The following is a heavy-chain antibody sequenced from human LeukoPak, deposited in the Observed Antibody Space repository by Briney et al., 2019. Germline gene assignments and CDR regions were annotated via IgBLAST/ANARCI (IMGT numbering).Heavy chain of an antibody. J-gene: IGHJ4*02. CDR2: ILYTGST. V-gene: IGHV4-59*01. Sequence: SLSLSTTCSVAAGASRTYNCSYIRHPPWQGLRWIGNILYTGSTKYNPSLKSRVTISVDTSKKQFSLKLTAVTAADTAVYYCARSSVWSHFLDYWGQGTLVTVSS. CDR1: AGASRTYN. D-gene: IGHD6-19*01. CDR3: ARSSVWSHFLDY.